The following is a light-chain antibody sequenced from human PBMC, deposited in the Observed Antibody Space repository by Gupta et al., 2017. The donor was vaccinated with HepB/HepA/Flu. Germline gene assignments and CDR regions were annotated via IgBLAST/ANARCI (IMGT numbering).Light chain of an antibody. V-gene: IGKV3-15*01. CDR2: GAS. J-gene: IGKJ1*01. Sequence: EIVMTQSPATLSVSPGERATLSCRASQSVSSNLAWYQQKPGQAPRLLIYGASTRATGIPARFSGSGSGTEFTRTISSLQSEDVAVYYCQQYNNWPLTFGQGTKVEIK. CDR3: QQYNNWPLT. CDR1: QSVSSN.